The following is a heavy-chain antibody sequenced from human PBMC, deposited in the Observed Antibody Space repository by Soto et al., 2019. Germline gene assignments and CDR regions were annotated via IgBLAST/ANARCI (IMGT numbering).Heavy chain of an antibody. V-gene: IGHV4-59*01. CDR2: IYYSGTT. CDR1: GGSISSYY. J-gene: IGHJ6*01. Sequence: QVQLQESGPGLVKPSETLSLTCTVSGGSISSYYWNWIRQPPGKGLEWMRHIYYSGTTNYNPSLKSRVSRSVDTSKHQFSLKRSSVTVADTGVYECAREWHYYDSSGYNYYYGMDVWGQGTTVTVFS. CDR3: AREWHYYDSSGYNYYYGMDV. D-gene: IGHD3-22*01.